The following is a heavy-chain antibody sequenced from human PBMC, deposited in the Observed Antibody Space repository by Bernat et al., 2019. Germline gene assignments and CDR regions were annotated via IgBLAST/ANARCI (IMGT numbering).Heavy chain of an antibody. CDR3: ARDSGSWSDWYFDL. CDR1: GFTFSSYG. V-gene: IGHV3-33*01. D-gene: IGHD6-13*01. J-gene: IGHJ2*01. CDR2: IWYDGSNK. Sequence: QVQLVESGGGVVQPGRSLRLSCAASGFTFSSYGMHWVRQAPGKGLEWVAVIWYDGSNKYYADSVKGRFTISRDNSKNTLYLQMNSLRAEDTAVYYCARDSGSWSDWYFDLWGRGTLVTVSS.